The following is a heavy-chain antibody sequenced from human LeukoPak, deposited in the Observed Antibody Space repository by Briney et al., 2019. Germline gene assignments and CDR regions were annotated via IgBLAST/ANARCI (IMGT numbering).Heavy chain of an antibody. Sequence: PGGSLRFSCAASGFSVSSNYMSWVRQAPGKGLEWVSVIYSGGSTYYADSEKGRFTISRDNSKNTLYLQMKSLRAEDTAVYYCARTDETAPAEDFQHWGQGTLVTVSS. D-gene: IGHD2-21*02. J-gene: IGHJ1*01. CDR2: IYSGGST. V-gene: IGHV3-53*01. CDR1: GFSVSSNY. CDR3: ARTDETAPAEDFQH.